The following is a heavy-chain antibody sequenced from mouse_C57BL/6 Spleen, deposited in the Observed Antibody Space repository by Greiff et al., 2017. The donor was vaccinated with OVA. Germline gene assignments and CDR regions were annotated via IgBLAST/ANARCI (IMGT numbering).Heavy chain of an antibody. CDR3: ARSPLYYGSSYYAMEY. Sequence: QVQLQQSGAELVRPGTSVKVSCKASGYAFTNYLIEWVKQRPGQGLEWIGVINPGSGGTNYNEKFKGKATLTADKSSSTAYMQLSSLTSEDSAVYFCARSPLYYGSSYYAMEYWGQGTSVTVSS. V-gene: IGHV1-54*01. CDR2: INPGSGGT. J-gene: IGHJ4*01. CDR1: GYAFTNYL. D-gene: IGHD1-1*01.